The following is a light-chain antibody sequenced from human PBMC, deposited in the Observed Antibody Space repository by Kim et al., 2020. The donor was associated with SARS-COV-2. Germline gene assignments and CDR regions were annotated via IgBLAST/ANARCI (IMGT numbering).Light chain of an antibody. CDR3: QQYYSTPIT. J-gene: IGKJ5*01. Sequence: ERTTINCKSSQSVLYSSNNKNYLAWYQQKPGQPPKLLIYWASTRESGVPDRFSGSGSGTDFTLTISGLQAEDVAVYYCQQYYSTPITFGQGTRLEIK. CDR1: QSVLYSSNNKNY. CDR2: WAS. V-gene: IGKV4-1*01.